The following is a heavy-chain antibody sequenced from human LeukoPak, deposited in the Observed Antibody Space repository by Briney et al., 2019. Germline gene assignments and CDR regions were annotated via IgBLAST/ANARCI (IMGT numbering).Heavy chain of an antibody. CDR3: ARGVGDTGNNWFDP. Sequence: GGSLRLSCAASGFTFSSYSMNWVRRAPGKGLEWVSSISSSSSYMYYADSVKGRFTISRDNAKSSLYLQMNSLRAEDTAVYYCARGVGDTGNNWFDPWGQGTLVTVSS. CDR2: ISSSSSYM. J-gene: IGHJ5*02. CDR1: GFTFSSYS. D-gene: IGHD2-21*02. V-gene: IGHV3-21*01.